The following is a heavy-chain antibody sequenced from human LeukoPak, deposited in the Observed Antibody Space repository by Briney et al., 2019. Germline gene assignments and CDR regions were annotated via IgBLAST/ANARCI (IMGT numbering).Heavy chain of an antibody. V-gene: IGHV4-34*01. CDR1: GGSFSVYY. CDR2: INHSGST. CDR3: ARGGGHCSGGSCYLNYYYYMDV. D-gene: IGHD2-15*01. Sequence: PSETLSLTCAVYGGSFSVYYWSWIRQPPGKGLEWIGEINHSGSTNYNPSLKSRVTISVDTSKNQFSLKLSSVTAADTAVYYCARGGGHCSGGSCYLNYYYYMDVWGKGTTVTVSS. J-gene: IGHJ6*03.